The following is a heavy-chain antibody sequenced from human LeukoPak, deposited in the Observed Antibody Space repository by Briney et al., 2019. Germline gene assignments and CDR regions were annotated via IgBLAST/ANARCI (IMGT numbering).Heavy chain of an antibody. Sequence: PGGSLRLSCAASGFTFSSYAMSWVRQAPGKGLEWVSAISGSGGSTYYADSVKGRFTISRGNSKNTLYLQMNSLRAEDTAVYYCAKSPQCTSCFHTYDYWGQGTLVTVSS. CDR1: GFTFSSYA. CDR3: AKSPQCTSCFHTYDY. D-gene: IGHD2-2*01. J-gene: IGHJ4*02. CDR2: ISGSGGST. V-gene: IGHV3-23*01.